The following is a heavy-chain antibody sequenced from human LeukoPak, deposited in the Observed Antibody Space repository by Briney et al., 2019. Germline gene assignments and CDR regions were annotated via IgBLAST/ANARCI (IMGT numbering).Heavy chain of an antibody. CDR1: GFTFSSYG. J-gene: IGHJ4*02. CDR2: ISYDGSNK. V-gene: IGHV3-30*18. D-gene: IGHD3-10*01. CDR3: AKGCVLLVRGAIWGLGRGPFDY. Sequence: GGSLRLSCAASGFTFSSYGMHWVRQAPGKGLEWVAVISYDGSNKYYADSVKGRFTISRDNSKNTLYLQMNSLRAEDTAVYYCAKGCVLLVRGAIWGLGRGPFDYWGQGTLVTVSS.